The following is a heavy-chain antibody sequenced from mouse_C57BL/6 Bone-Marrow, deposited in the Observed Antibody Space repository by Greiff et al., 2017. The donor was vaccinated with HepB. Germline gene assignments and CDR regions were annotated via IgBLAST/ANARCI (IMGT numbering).Heavy chain of an antibody. CDR2: INYDGSST. CDR1: GFTFSDYY. J-gene: IGHJ2*01. D-gene: IGHD4-1*01. CDR3: ARRGWDAFDY. Sequence: EVQLVESEGGLVQPGSSMKLSCTASGFTFSDYYMAWVRQVPEKGLEWVANINYDGSSTYYLDSLKSRFIISRDNAKNILYLQMSSLKSEDTATYYCARRGWDAFDYWGQGTTLTVSS. V-gene: IGHV5-16*01.